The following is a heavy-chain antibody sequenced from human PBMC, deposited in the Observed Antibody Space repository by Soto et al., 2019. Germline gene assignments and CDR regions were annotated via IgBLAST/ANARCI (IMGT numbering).Heavy chain of an antibody. CDR2: ISYDGSNK. D-gene: IGHD6-6*01. CDR1: GFTFSSYG. CDR3: ARDGLEYSSSLGNWFDP. V-gene: IGHV3-30*19. Sequence: QVQLVESGGGVVQPGRSLRLSCAASGFTFSSYGMHWVRQAPGKGLEWVAVISYDGSNKYYADSVKGRFTISRDNSKNTLYLQMNSLRAEDTAVYYCARDGLEYSSSLGNWFDPWGQGTLVTVSS. J-gene: IGHJ5*02.